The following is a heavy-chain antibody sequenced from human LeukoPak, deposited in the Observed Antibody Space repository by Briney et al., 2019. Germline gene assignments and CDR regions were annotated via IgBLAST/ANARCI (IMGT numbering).Heavy chain of an antibody. J-gene: IGHJ3*01. V-gene: IGHV1-69*05. Sequence: ASVKVSCKASGGTFSSYAVNWVRQAPGQGLEWMGGIIPIFGTANYAQKFQGRVTITTDESTSTAYMELSSLRSEDTAVYYCARDPGYSEFDVWGQGIMVIVSS. CDR2: IIPIFGTA. D-gene: IGHD4-11*01. CDR1: GGTFSSYA. CDR3: ARDPGYSEFDV.